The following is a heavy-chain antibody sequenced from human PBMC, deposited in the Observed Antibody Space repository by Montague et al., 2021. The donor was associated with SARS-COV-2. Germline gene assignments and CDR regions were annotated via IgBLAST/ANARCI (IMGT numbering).Heavy chain of an antibody. D-gene: IGHD3-10*01. CDR1: GFTFDDYT. CDR3: AKALTLGSGSMIYGVDV. V-gene: IGHV3-43*01. Sequence: SLRLSCAASGFTFDDYTMYWVRQAPGKGLEWVSLISWDGGRTFCADSVKGRFTISRDNSKNSLYLQMNSLRTEDAALYYCAKALTLGSGSMIYGVDVWGQGTTVTVSS. CDR2: ISWDGGRT. J-gene: IGHJ6*02.